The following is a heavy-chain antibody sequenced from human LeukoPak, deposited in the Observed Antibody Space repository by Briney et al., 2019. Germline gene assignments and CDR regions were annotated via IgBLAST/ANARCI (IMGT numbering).Heavy chain of an antibody. CDR2: IWYDGSNK. Sequence: GGSLRLSCAASGFTFSTYGMHWVRQAPGKGLEWVALIWYDGSNKYYADSVKGRFIISRDNSKNTLYLQMNSLRADDTAVYYCASGLQLSPFDYWGQGTLVTVSS. J-gene: IGHJ4*02. V-gene: IGHV3-33*01. D-gene: IGHD5-24*01. CDR3: ASGLQLSPFDY. CDR1: GFTFSTYG.